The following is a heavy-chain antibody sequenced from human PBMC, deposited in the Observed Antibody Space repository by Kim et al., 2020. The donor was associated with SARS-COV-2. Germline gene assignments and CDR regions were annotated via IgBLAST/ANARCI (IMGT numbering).Heavy chain of an antibody. V-gene: IGHV3-21*01. Sequence: GGSLRLSCAASGFTFSSYSMNWVRQAPGKGLEWVSSISSSSSYIYYADSVKGRFTISRDNAKNSLYLQMNSLRAEDTAVYYCARARKLPKELLWFGVKGAFDIWGQGTMVTVSS. CDR2: ISSSSSYI. CDR1: GFTFSSYS. D-gene: IGHD3-10*01. CDR3: ARARKLPKELLWFGVKGAFDI. J-gene: IGHJ3*02.